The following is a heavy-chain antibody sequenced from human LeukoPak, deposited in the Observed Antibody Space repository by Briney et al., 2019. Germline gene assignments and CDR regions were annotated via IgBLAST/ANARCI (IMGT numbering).Heavy chain of an antibody. Sequence: ASVKVSCKASGYTFTSYGISWVRQAPGQGLEWMGWISAYNGNTNYAQRLQGRVTMTTDTSTSTAYMELRSLRSDDTAVYYCARNTCSGGSCYSDYWGQGTLVTVSS. V-gene: IGHV1-18*01. D-gene: IGHD2-15*01. CDR3: ARNTCSGGSCYSDY. J-gene: IGHJ4*02. CDR2: ISAYNGNT. CDR1: GYTFTSYG.